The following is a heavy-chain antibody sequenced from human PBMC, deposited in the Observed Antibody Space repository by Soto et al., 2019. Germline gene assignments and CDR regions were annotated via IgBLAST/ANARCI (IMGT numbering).Heavy chain of an antibody. Sequence: EVQLLESGGGLVQPGGSLRLSCAASGLTFSIHAMSWVRRAPGKGRGWVSAVSGSGGNTYYADSVKGRFTISRDNSKNTLYLHMNSLRAEDTAVYYCAKSAASEDDYFYYGMDVWGQGTTVTVSS. CDR2: VSGSGGNT. V-gene: IGHV3-23*01. D-gene: IGHD6-25*01. CDR1: GLTFSIHA. CDR3: AKSAASEDDYFYYGMDV. J-gene: IGHJ6*02.